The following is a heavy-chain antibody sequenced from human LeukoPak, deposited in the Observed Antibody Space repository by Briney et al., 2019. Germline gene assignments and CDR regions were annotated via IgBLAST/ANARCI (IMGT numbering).Heavy chain of an antibody. V-gene: IGHV3-7*03. D-gene: IGHD3-22*01. J-gene: IGHJ4*02. CDR3: ATPLDYYDTSGYHQGGD. CDR1: GFTFSRYW. CDR2: IKYDGSEK. Sequence: GGSLRLSCAASGFTFSRYWMTWVRQAPGKGLEWVANIKYDGSEKNYVDSVKGRFTISRDNAKKSLYLQMNSLRAEDTAMYYCATPLDYYDTSGYHQGGDWGQGTLVTVSS.